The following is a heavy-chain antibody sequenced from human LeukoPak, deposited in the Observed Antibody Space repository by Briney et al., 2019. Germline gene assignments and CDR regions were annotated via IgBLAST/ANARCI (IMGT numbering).Heavy chain of an antibody. CDR2: IIPIFGTA. D-gene: IGHD3-22*01. J-gene: IGHJ4*02. V-gene: IGHV1-69*13. CDR3: ASSYYYDSSGYSVDY. CDR1: GGTFSSYA. Sequence: ASVKVSCKASGGTFSSYAISWVRQAPGQGLEWMGGIIPIFGTANYAQKFQDRVTITADESTSTAYMELSSLRSEDTAVYYCASSYYYDSSGYSVDYWGQGTLVTVSS.